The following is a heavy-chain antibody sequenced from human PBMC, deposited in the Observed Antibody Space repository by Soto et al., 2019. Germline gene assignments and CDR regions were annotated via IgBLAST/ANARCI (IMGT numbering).Heavy chain of an antibody. CDR2: IYPGDSDT. CDR3: ARNKGYCSSISCYGMDV. CDR1: GYSFSGYW. V-gene: IGHV5-51*01. Sequence: PGESLTINGTCSGYSFSGYWSIWVRQMPGKGLEWMGTIYPGDSDTRYSPSFQGQVTISADKSISTAYLQWNSLKASDTAMYFCARNKGYCSSISCYGMDVWGQGAAVTVSS. J-gene: IGHJ6*02. D-gene: IGHD2-2*01.